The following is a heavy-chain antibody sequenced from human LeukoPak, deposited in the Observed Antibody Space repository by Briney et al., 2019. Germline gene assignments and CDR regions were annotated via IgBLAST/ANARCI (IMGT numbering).Heavy chain of an antibody. Sequence: GASVKVSCKASGYTFTSYDINWVRQATGQGLEWMGWMNPNSGNTGYAQKFQGRVTMTRNTSISTAYMELSSLRSEDTAVYYCARCHWVVRGAYYYYGTDVWGQGTTVTVSS. D-gene: IGHD3-10*01. V-gene: IGHV1-8*01. CDR2: MNPNSGNT. CDR1: GYTFTSYD. J-gene: IGHJ6*02. CDR3: ARCHWVVRGAYYYYGTDV.